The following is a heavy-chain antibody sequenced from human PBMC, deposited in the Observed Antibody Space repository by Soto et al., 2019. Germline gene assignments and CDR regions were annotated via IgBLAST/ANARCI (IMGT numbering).Heavy chain of an antibody. Sequence: QVQLVQSGAEVKKPGASVKVSCKASGYTFSGYYIHWVRQAPGQGPEWVGWINPNNGDTNYAQKYQGRVTMTRDTSITTVYMELNSLRSDDTAVCYCARGRSVAGKKFDYWGQGTLVTVS. D-gene: IGHD6-19*01. J-gene: IGHJ4*02. V-gene: IGHV1-2*02. CDR2: INPNNGDT. CDR1: GYTFSGYY. CDR3: ARGRSVAGKKFDY.